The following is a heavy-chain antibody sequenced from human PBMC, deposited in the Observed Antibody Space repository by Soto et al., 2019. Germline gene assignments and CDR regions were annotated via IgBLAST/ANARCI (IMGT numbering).Heavy chain of an antibody. D-gene: IGHD1-26*01. CDR3: VRENEMAGATSAFEY. V-gene: IGHV3-21*06. CDR1: GFRFNSYS. CDR2: IGARSNYI. J-gene: IGHJ4*02. Sequence: AGGSLRLSCEASGFRFNSYSMNWVRQAPQKGLEWVSLIGARSNYIYYADSVKGRFTISRDNARNSLYLQMDSLRVEDTAVYYCVRENEMAGATSAFEYWGQGTPVTVSS.